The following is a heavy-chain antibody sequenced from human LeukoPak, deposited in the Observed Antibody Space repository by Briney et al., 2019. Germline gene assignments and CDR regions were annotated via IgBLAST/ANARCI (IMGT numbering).Heavy chain of an antibody. Sequence: SETLSLTCTVSGGSISSSSHYWGWIRQPPGKGLEWIGYIYYSGSTYYNPSLKSRVTISVDTSKNQFSLKLSSVTAADTAVYYCARDLRYSYGSSSAFDIWGQGTMVTVSS. D-gene: IGHD5-18*01. V-gene: IGHV4-31*03. CDR3: ARDLRYSYGSSSAFDI. CDR1: GGSISSSSHY. J-gene: IGHJ3*02. CDR2: IYYSGST.